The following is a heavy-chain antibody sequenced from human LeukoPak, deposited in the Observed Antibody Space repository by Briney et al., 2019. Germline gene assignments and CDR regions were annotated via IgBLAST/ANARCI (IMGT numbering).Heavy chain of an antibody. CDR1: GGSFSGYY. D-gene: IGHD3-16*02. J-gene: IGHJ4*02. CDR3: ASVYPSGYYFDY. CDR2: INHSGST. Sequence: SETLSVTCAVYGGSFSGYYWSWIRQPPGKGLEWIGEINHSGSTNYNPSLKSRVTISVDTSKNQFSLKLSSVTAADTAVYYCASVYPSGYYFDYWGQGTLVTVSS. V-gene: IGHV4-34*01.